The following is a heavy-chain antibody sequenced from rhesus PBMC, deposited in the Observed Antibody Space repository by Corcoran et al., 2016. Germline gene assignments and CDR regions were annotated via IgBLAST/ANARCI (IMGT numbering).Heavy chain of an antibody. D-gene: IGHD1-44*02. Sequence: QVQLQESGPGLVKPSETLSLTCAVSGYSISSGYYWGWIRQPPGKGLEYIGYISGSSGSTYYNPSLKSRVTISKDTSKNQFSLKLSSVTAADTAVYYCAGRIVGATLDYWGQGVLVTVSS. V-gene: IGHV4-99*01. CDR2: ISGSSGST. CDR3: AGRIVGATLDY. CDR1: GYSISSGYY. J-gene: IGHJ4*01.